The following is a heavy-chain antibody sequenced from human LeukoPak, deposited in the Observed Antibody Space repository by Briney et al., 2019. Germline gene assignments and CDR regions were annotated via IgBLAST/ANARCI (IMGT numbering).Heavy chain of an antibody. CDR1: GFTVSSNY. CDR3: ARGYYVDY. CDR2: TYSGDST. D-gene: IGHD3-3*01. J-gene: IGHJ4*02. V-gene: IGHV3-53*01. Sequence: GGSLRLSCAASGFTVSSNYMSWVRQAPGKGLEWVSVTYSGDSTYYADSVKGRFTISRDNAENSLYLQMSSLRAEDTAVYYCARGYYVDYWGQGTLVTVSS.